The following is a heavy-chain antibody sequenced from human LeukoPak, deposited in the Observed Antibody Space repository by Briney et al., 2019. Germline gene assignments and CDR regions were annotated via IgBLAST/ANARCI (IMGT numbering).Heavy chain of an antibody. CDR2: ISWNSGSM. J-gene: IGHJ4*02. CDR1: GFTFDDYA. Sequence: GRSLRLSCAASGFTFDDYAMHWVRQAPGKGLEWVSGISWNSGSMGYADSVKGRFTISRDNAKNSLYLQMNSLRAEDTALYYCAKDKQWELQNGGFDYWGQGTLVTVSS. D-gene: IGHD1-26*01. V-gene: IGHV3-9*01. CDR3: AKDKQWELQNGGFDY.